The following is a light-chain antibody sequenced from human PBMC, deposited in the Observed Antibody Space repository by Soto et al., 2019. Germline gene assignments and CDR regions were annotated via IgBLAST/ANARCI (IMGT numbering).Light chain of an antibody. CDR2: EVS. Sequence: QSVLTQPASVSLSPGQSITISCTGTSSDVGGYNYVSWYQQHPGKAPKLMIYEVSNRPSGVSNRFSGSKSGNTASLTISGLQAEDEADYYCSSYTSSSTLEVFGTGTKVTVL. J-gene: IGLJ1*01. CDR3: SSYTSSSTLEV. V-gene: IGLV2-14*01. CDR1: SSDVGGYNY.